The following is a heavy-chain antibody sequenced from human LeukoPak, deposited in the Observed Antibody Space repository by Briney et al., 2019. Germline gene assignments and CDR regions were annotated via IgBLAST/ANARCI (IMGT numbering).Heavy chain of an antibody. D-gene: IGHD3-22*01. V-gene: IGHV4-59*01. CDR3: ARDAGHYDSSGYYPPNWFDP. Sequence: SETLSRTCTVSGGSISSYYWSWIRQPPGKGLEWIGYIYYSGSTNYNPSLKSRVTISVDTSKNQFSLKLSSVTAADTAVYYCARDAGHYDSSGYYPPNWFDPWGQGTLVTVSS. CDR2: IYYSGST. CDR1: GGSISSYY. J-gene: IGHJ5*02.